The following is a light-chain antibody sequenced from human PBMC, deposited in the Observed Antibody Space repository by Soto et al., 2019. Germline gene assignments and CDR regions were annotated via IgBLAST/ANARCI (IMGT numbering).Light chain of an antibody. Sequence: DIQMTQSPSTLSGSVGDRVTITCRPSQTIISWLAWYQQKPGKAPKLLIYKASTLKSGLPSRFSESGSGTEFTLNISSLQHDDLATYYCQHYNSYSEACGQGTKVDIK. CDR1: QTIISW. CDR2: KAS. V-gene: IGKV1-5*03. J-gene: IGKJ1*01. CDR3: QHYNSYSEA.